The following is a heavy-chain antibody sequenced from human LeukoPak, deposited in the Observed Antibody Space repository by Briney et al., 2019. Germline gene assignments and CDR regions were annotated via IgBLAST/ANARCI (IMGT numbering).Heavy chain of an antibody. CDR2: FDPEDGET. CDR1: GYTLTELS. D-gene: IGHD6-13*01. Sequence: ASVKVSCKVSGYTLTELSMHWVRQAPGKGLEWMGGFDPEDGETIYAQKFQGRVTMTEDTSTDTAYMELSSLRSEDTAVYYCATGSSSWYEQWLGNYFDYWGQGTLVTVSS. CDR3: ATGSSSWYEQWLGNYFDY. V-gene: IGHV1-24*01. J-gene: IGHJ4*02.